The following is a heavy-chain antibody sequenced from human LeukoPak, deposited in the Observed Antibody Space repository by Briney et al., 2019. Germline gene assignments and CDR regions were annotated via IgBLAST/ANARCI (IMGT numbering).Heavy chain of an antibody. V-gene: IGHV3-7*03. Sequence: GGSRRLSCAASGFTFGSYWMSWVRQAPGKGLEWVANIKHDGSEEHYVDSVRGRFTISRDNPKNSLYLQMNSLRAEDTAVYYCAREVYSSGWYGWFDPWGQGTLVTVSS. CDR1: GFTFGSYW. D-gene: IGHD6-19*01. CDR2: IKHDGSEE. CDR3: AREVYSSGWYGWFDP. J-gene: IGHJ5*02.